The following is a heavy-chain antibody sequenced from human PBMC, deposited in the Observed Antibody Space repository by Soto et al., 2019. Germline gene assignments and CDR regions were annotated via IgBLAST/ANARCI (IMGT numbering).Heavy chain of an antibody. D-gene: IGHD6-13*01. Sequence: QLQLQESGPGLVRPSETLSLTCSVSGGSITSRSSYWAWIRQPPGKGLEWIGTFFSGSTFSNPSLRSRVTISKDTSRNQFSLKPTSVAATDTAMYYCATTRGLAVGGSFNYWGQGALVTVSS. CDR3: ATTRGLAVGGSFNY. V-gene: IGHV4-39*01. CDR2: FFSGST. J-gene: IGHJ4*02. CDR1: GGSITSRSSY.